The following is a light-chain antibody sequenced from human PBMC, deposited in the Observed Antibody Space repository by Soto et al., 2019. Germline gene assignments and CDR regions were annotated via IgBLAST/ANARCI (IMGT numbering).Light chain of an antibody. Sequence: EIVLTQSPATLSLSPGERATLSCRASQSVSSYLAWYQQKPGQAPRLLIYDASNRATGIPPRFSGSGSGTDFTLTISSLEPEDFAVYYCQQRFNWPPITFGQGTRLEIK. CDR3: QQRFNWPPIT. J-gene: IGKJ5*01. CDR1: QSVSSY. V-gene: IGKV3-11*01. CDR2: DAS.